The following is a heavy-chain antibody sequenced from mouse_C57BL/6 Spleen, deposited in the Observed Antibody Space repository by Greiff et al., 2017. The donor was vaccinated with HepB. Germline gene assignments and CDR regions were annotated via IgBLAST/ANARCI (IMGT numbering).Heavy chain of an antibody. CDR2: INPGSGGT. V-gene: IGHV1-54*01. CDR3: ARTDPFYDGYRAWFAY. CDR1: GYAFTNYL. J-gene: IGHJ3*01. D-gene: IGHD2-3*01. Sequence: QVQLQQSGAELVRPGTSVKVSCKASGYAFTNYLIEWVKQRPGQGLEWIGVINPGSGGTNYNEKFKGKATLTADKSSSTAYMQLSSLTSEDSAVYFCARTDPFYDGYRAWFAYWGQGTLVTVSA.